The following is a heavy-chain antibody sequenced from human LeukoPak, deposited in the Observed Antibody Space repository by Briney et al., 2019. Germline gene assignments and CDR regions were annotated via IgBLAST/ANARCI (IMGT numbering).Heavy chain of an antibody. CDR3: AKDPSLWFGELLLGGY. J-gene: IGHJ4*02. CDR2: ISGSGGST. Sequence: GGSLRLSCAASGFTFSSYAMSWVRQAPGKGLEWVSAISGSGGSTYYADSVKGRFTISRDNSKNTLYLQMNSLRAEDTAVYYFAKDPSLWFGELLLGGYWGQGTLVTVSS. D-gene: IGHD3-10*01. CDR1: GFTFSSYA. V-gene: IGHV3-23*01.